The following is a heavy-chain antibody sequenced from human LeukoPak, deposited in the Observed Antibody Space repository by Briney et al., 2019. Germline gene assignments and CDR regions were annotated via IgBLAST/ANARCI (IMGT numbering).Heavy chain of an antibody. J-gene: IGHJ1*01. CDR1: GFTFSSYA. CDR2: ISGSGGST. Sequence: PGGSLRLSCAASGFTFSSYAMSWVRQAPGKGLKWVSAISGSGGSTYYADSVKGRFTISRDNSKNTLYLQMNSLRAKDTAVYYCAKETAYSSSWYSLANDFQHWGQGTLVTVSS. V-gene: IGHV3-23*01. CDR3: AKETAYSSSWYSLANDFQH. D-gene: IGHD6-13*01.